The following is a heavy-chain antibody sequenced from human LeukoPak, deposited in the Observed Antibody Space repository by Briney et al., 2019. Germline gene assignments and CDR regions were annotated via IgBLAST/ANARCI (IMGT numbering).Heavy chain of an antibody. D-gene: IGHD2-21*02. J-gene: IGHJ4*02. V-gene: IGHV3-23*01. CDR3: AKDLPTKCRGDCPSDY. Sequence: GGSLRLSCAASGFTFRSYAMNWVRQAPGKGLEWVAGISDSGGRTYYAESVKGRFAISRDNYKNTLYLQMNSLRVEDTAVYYCAKDLPTKCRGDCPSDYWGQGTLVTVSS. CDR1: GFTFRSYA. CDR2: ISDSGGRT.